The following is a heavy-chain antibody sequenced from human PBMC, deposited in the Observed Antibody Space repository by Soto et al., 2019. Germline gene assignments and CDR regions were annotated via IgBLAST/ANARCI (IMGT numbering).Heavy chain of an antibody. CDR1: GGTFSSYT. CDR3: ARILGSGNNYFDY. J-gene: IGHJ4*02. V-gene: IGHV1-69*02. CDR2: IIPILGIA. Sequence: SVKVSFNASGGTFSSYTISWVRQSPGQGLEWMGRIIPILGIANYAQKFQGRVTITADKSTSTAYMELSSLRSEDTAVYYCARILGSGNNYFDYWGQGTLVTVSS. D-gene: IGHD3-10*01.